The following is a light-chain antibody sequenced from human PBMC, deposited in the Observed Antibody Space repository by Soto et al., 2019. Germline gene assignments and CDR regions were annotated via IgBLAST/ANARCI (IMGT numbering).Light chain of an antibody. CDR2: EVS. V-gene: IGLV2-14*01. CDR1: SSDVGGYNY. CDR3: SSYRTSSTYV. J-gene: IGLJ1*01. Sequence: QSALTQPASVSGSPGQSITISCTGTSSDVGGYNYVSWYQQYPGKAPKLMVYEVSNRPSGVSNRFSGSKSGNTASLTISGLQADDEADYYCSSYRTSSTYVFGTGTKLTVL.